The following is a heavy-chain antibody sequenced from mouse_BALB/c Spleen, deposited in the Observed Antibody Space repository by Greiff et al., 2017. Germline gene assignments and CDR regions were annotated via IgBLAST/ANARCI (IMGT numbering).Heavy chain of an antibody. CDR2: IYPGDGDT. D-gene: IGHD2-10*01. CDR1: GYTFTSYW. J-gene: IGHJ1*01. CDR3: ARAYYGKPLWYFDV. V-gene: IGHV1-87*01. Sequence: VKLMESGAELARPGASVKLFCKASGYTFTSYWMQWVKQRPGQGLEWIGAIYPGDGDTRYTQKFKGKATLTADKSSSTAYMQLSSLASEDSAVYYCARAYYGKPLWYFDVWGAGTTVTVAS.